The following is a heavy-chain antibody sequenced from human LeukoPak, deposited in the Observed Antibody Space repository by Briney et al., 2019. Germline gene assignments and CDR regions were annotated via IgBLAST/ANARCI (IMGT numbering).Heavy chain of an antibody. D-gene: IGHD2-15*01. CDR1: GFTFSSYS. J-gene: IGHJ4*02. CDR2: ISSSSSYI. V-gene: IGHV3-21*01. Sequence: GGSLRLSCAASGFTFSSYSMNWVRQAPGKGLEWVSSISSSSSYIYYADSVKGRFTISRDNAKNSLYLQMNSLRAEDTAVYYCAREAYCSGGSCYSGNDYWGQGTLVTVSS. CDR3: AREAYCSGGSCYSGNDY.